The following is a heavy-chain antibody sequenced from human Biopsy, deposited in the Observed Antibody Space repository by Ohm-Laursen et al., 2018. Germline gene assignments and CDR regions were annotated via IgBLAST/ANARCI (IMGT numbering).Heavy chain of an antibody. V-gene: IGHV4-39*01. Sequence: SETLSLTCTVSGGSVSSNVAYWAWIRRPPGKGLESIGSIFYSGITYYNPSLQSRVTMSVDTSKNQFSPTLTSVTAADTAVYYCARHPTGFWFDPWGQGTLVIVSS. CDR3: ARHPTGFWFDP. J-gene: IGHJ5*02. CDR1: GGSVSSNVAY. CDR2: IFYSGIT.